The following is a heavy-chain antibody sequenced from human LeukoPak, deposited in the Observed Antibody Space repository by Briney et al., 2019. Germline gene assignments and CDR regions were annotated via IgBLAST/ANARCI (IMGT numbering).Heavy chain of an antibody. CDR2: ISSGDRT. V-gene: IGHV3-23*01. J-gene: IGHJ4*02. Sequence: GGSLRLSCAASGFTFSSYAMNWVRQAPGKGLEWVAGISSGDRTFHAESVKGRFTISRDKSKDTLYLQMSSLRAEDTAVYYCAKDATASPYFHWFDNWGQGTQVIASS. CDR3: AKDATASPYFHWFDN. CDR1: GFTFSSYA. D-gene: IGHD3-9*01.